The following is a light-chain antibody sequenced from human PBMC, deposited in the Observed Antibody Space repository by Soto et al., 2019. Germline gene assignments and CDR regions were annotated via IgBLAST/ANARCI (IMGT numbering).Light chain of an antibody. CDR3: QQYVNLPLT. V-gene: IGKV1-33*01. J-gene: IGKJ4*02. CDR1: QDIINY. Sequence: DIQMTQSPSSLSASVGDRVTITCQASQDIINYLNWYQQKPGKAPKLLIYEASSLETGVPSRFSGGGSGTHFTFTISSLQPEDSATYYCQQYVNLPLTFGGGTKWISN. CDR2: EAS.